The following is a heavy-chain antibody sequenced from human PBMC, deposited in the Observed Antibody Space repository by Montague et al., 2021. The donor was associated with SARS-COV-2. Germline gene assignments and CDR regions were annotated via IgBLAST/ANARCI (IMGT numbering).Heavy chain of an antibody. CDR1: GGSITGYY. CDR3: VRDHPYGGPRGAYDI. Sequence: SETLSLTCTVAGGSITGYYWSWLRRSPGKGLEWTAYIYDCGAVXXXPSXXXRVTISTDTSKNQLSLKVNSVTAADTAVYYCVRDHPYGGPRGAYDIWGQGTVVTVSS. J-gene: IGHJ3*02. D-gene: IGHD4-23*01. V-gene: IGHV4-59*01. CDR2: IYDCGAV.